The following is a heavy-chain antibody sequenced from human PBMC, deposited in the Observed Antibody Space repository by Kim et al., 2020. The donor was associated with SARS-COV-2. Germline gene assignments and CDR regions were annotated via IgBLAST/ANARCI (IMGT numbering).Heavy chain of an antibody. Sequence: GGSLRLSCAASGFTFSSYSMNWARQAPGKGLEWVSYIRSSSTTIYYADSVKGRFTISRDNAKKSLHLQMNSLRAEDTAVYYCAKGSGSLLSYYGMDVWGQGTTVTVSS. D-gene: IGHD3-10*01. CDR3: AKGSGSLLSYYGMDV. V-gene: IGHV3-48*01. J-gene: IGHJ6*02. CDR1: GFTFSSYS. CDR2: IRSSSTTI.